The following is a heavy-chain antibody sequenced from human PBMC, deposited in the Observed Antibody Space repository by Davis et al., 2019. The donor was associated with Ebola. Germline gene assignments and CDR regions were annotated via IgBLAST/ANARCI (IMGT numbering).Heavy chain of an antibody. CDR3: AKAYCSSTSCYTWAFDY. V-gene: IGHV3-23*01. Sequence: GESLKISCAASGFTFSLFAISWVRQAPGKGLEWVSAISGSGDRTYYGDSVKGRFTISRDNSKSTLYLQMNSLRAEDTAVYYCAKAYCSSTSCYTWAFDYWGQGTLVTVSS. CDR2: ISGSGDRT. J-gene: IGHJ4*02. D-gene: IGHD2-2*02. CDR1: GFTFSLFA.